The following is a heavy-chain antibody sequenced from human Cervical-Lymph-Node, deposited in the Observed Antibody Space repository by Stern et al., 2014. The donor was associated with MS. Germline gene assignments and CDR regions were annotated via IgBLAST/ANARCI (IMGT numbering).Heavy chain of an antibody. Sequence: VQLVESGAEVKKPGASVKVSCKASGYTFTSYDIHWVRQAAGQGLEWEGWMKSNSDNTGYAQKYQGRVTMTRNNSIRTAYMELSSLRSEDTAMYYCVRSFCSGGSCYGRFDYWGQGTLVTVSS. CDR1: GYTFTSYD. D-gene: IGHD2-15*01. CDR3: VRSFCSGGSCYGRFDY. V-gene: IGHV1-8*01. CDR2: MKSNSDNT. J-gene: IGHJ4*02.